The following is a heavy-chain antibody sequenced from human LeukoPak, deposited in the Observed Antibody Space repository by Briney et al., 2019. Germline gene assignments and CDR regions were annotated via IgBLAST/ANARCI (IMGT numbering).Heavy chain of an antibody. D-gene: IGHD3-16*02. CDR3: ARDAGYIWGSYRSGHFDY. CDR2: IYHSGST. V-gene: IGHV4-4*02. CDR1: GASINNRNW. J-gene: IGHJ4*02. Sequence: SVTLSLTCAVSGASINNRNWLSWVRHPPGKGLGWIGEIYHSGSTNYNPSLPSRITISVVQSKDQFYLKLSSVTAADTAVDSCARDAGYIWGSYRSGHFDYWGQGTLVTVSS.